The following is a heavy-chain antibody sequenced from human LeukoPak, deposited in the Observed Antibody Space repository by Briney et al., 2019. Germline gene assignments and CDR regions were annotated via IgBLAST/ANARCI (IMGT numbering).Heavy chain of an antibody. D-gene: IGHD1-26*01. Sequence: PGGSLRLSCAASGFTFSSYGMHWVRQAPGKGLEWVSAISGSGGSTYYADSVKGRFIISRDNSKNTLYLQMNSLRAEDTAVYYCARYSGTFSNSYFDCWGQGTLVTVSS. CDR3: ARYSGTFSNSYFDC. CDR2: ISGSGGST. CDR1: GFTFSSYG. J-gene: IGHJ4*02. V-gene: IGHV3-23*01.